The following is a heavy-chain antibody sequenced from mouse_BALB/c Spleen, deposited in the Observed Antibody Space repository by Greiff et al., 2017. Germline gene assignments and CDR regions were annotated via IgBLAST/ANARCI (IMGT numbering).Heavy chain of an antibody. CDR1: GFSLTGYG. CDR2: IWGDGST. V-gene: IGHV2-6-7*01. D-gene: IGHD3-1*01. J-gene: IGHJ3*01. CDR3: AREGSSGLFAY. Sequence: QVQLKQSGPGLVAPSQSLSITCTVSGFSLTGYGVNWVRQPPGKGLEWLGMIWGDGSTDYNSALKSRLSISKDNSKSQVFLKMNSLQTDDTARYYCAREGSSGLFAYWGQGTLVTVSA.